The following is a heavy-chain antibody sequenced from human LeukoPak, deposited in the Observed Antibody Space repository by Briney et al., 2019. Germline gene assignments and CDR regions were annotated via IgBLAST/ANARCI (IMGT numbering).Heavy chain of an antibody. J-gene: IGHJ2*01. D-gene: IGHD2-2*02. CDR2: ISAYNGNT. CDR3: ARDGCSSTSCYSPGDWYFDL. V-gene: IGHV1-18*01. CDR1: GYTFTNYG. Sequence: GASVKVSCKASGYTFTNYGISWVRQAPGQGLEWMGWISAYNGNTNYAQKIQGRVTMTTDTSTSTAYMELRSLRSDDTAVYYCARDGCSSTSCYSPGDWYFDLWGRGTLVTVSS.